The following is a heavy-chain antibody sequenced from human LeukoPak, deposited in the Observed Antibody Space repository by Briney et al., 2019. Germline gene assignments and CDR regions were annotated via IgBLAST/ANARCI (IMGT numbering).Heavy chain of an antibody. J-gene: IGHJ3*02. CDR2: INNDGGGT. CDR3: SRGGINHAFDI. Sequence: PGGSLRLSCAASGFTFGSYWMHWVRQSPGKGLVWVSRINNDGGGTIYADSVKGRFAISRGNAKNTLYLQMNSLRAEDTAVYYCSRGGINHAFDIWGRGTMVTVSS. CDR1: GFTFGSYW. V-gene: IGHV3-74*01.